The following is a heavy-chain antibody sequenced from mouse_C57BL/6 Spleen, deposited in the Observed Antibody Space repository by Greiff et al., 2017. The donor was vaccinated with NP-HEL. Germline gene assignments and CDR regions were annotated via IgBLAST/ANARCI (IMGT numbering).Heavy chain of an antibody. CDR3: ARQWERRYFDV. CDR2: ISSGGSYT. CDR1: GFTFSSYG. D-gene: IGHD4-1*01. Sequence: DVKLVESGGDLVKPGGSLKLSCAASGFTFSSYGMSWVRQTPDKRLEWVATISSGGSYTYYPDSVKGRFTISRDNAKNTLYLQMSSLKSEDTAMYYCARQWERRYFDVWGTGTTVTVSS. J-gene: IGHJ1*03. V-gene: IGHV5-6*02.